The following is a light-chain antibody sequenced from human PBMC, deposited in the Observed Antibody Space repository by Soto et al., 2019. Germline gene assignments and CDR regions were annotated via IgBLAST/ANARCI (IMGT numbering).Light chain of an antibody. CDR3: QQYNSYSVT. CDR2: KAY. Sequence: DIQMTQSPSTLSASVGDRVTITCRASQSISSWLAWYQQKPRKAPKLLIYKAYNLESGVPSRLSGSGSGTEFTLTLSSLQPDDFATYYCQQYNSYSVTFGQGTRLEIK. V-gene: IGKV1-5*03. CDR1: QSISSW. J-gene: IGKJ5*01.